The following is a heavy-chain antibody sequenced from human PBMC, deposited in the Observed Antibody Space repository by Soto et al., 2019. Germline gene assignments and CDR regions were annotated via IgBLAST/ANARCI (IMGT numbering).Heavy chain of an antibody. J-gene: IGHJ3*02. CDR3: SKDSTSFNGVFHPFDM. D-gene: IGHD2-8*01. CDR1: GFTFSDYA. Sequence: EVQLLESGGGVVQPGGSLRLSCAASGFTFSDYAMSWVRQTPGKGLQWVSGVGGSDDDKHYEDSVRGRFIVSSDTSQNSLYLQMNSLRADYTSIYYCSKDSTSFNGVFHPFDMWGQGTEVTVSS. V-gene: IGHV3-23*01. CDR2: VGGSDDDK.